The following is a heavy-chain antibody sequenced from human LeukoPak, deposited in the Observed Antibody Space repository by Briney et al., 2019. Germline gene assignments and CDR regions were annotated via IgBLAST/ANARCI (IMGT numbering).Heavy chain of an antibody. D-gene: IGHD5-12*01. V-gene: IGHV3-53*01. Sequence: VSVIYSGGSTYYADSVKGRFTISRDNSKNTLYLQMNSLRAEDTAVYYCAGSVATITYGMDVWGQGTTVTVSS. J-gene: IGHJ6*02. CDR3: AGSVATITYGMDV. CDR2: IYSGGST.